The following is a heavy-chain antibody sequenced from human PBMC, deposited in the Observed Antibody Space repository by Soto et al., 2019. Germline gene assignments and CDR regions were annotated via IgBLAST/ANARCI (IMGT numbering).Heavy chain of an antibody. CDR3: ARDGGVDFWSGYRLHGRGMDV. Sequence: QVQLVESGGGVVQPGRSLRLSCAASGFTFSSYAMHWVRQAPGKGLEWVAVISYDGSNKYYADSVKGRFTISRDNSKNTLYLQMSSLSAEDTAVYYCARDGGVDFWSGYRLHGRGMDVWGQGTTVTVSS. J-gene: IGHJ6*02. D-gene: IGHD3-3*01. V-gene: IGHV3-30-3*01. CDR1: GFTFSSYA. CDR2: ISYDGSNK.